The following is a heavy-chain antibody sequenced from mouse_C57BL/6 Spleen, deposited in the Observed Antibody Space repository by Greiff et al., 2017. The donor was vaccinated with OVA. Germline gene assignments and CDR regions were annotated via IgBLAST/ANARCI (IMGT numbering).Heavy chain of an antibody. CDR1: GYTFTSYW. CDR2: IYPSDSET. J-gene: IGHJ4*01. CDR3: ARENYGSSYEAMDY. D-gene: IGHD1-1*01. Sequence: VQLQQPGAELVRPGSSVKLSCKASGYTFTSYWMDWVKQRPGQGLEWIGNIYPSDSETHYNQKFKDKATLTVDKSSSTAYMQLSSLTSEDSAVYYCARENYGSSYEAMDYWGQGTSVTVSS. V-gene: IGHV1-61*01.